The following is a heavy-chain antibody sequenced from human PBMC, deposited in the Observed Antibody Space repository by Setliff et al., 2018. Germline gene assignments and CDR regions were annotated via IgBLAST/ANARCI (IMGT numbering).Heavy chain of an antibody. J-gene: IGHJ4*02. V-gene: IGHV5-51*01. CDR3: ARRADGYNDFFDS. CDR1: GYTFTTYW. Sequence: PGESLKISCKASGYTFTTYWLGWVRQTPGKSLEWMGSIYPGDSDTRYSPSFQGRVTISADKSINTASLQWRNLKASDTGMYYCARRADGYNDFFDSWGQGTLVTVSS. D-gene: IGHD6-25*01. CDR2: IYPGDSDT.